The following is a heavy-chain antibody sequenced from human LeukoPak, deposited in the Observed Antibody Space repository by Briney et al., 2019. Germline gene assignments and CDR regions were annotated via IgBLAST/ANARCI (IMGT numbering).Heavy chain of an antibody. V-gene: IGHV3-7*04. D-gene: IGHD2-15*01. CDR2: IKQGGTEK. Sequence: GGSLRLSCAASGFIFSSYWMSWVRQAPGKGLEWVANIKQGGTEKYYVDSVQGRFTISRDNTKNSLYLQVNSLRAEDTAVYYCAREVVDSYFDYWGQGTLVTVSS. CDR1: GFIFSSYW. CDR3: AREVVDSYFDY. J-gene: IGHJ4*02.